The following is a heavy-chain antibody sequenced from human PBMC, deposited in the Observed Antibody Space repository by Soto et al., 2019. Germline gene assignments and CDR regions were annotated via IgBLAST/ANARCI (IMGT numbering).Heavy chain of an antibody. Sequence: QLQLQESGPGLVKPSETLSLTCTVSGGSISSRGYCWGWIRQPPGKGLEWIGTIYYSGSTYYNPSLKCRVTISVDTSKNQFSLKLSSVTAADTAVYYCATSNWFDPWGQGTLVTVSS. V-gene: IGHV4-39*01. CDR3: ATSNWFDP. CDR2: IYYSGST. J-gene: IGHJ5*02. CDR1: GGSISSRGYC.